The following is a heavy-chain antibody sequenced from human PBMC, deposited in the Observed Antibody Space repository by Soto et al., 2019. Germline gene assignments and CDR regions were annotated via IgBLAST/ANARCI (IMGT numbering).Heavy chain of an antibody. J-gene: IGHJ6*02. CDR3: ASSPAYGSSWYGIPPDLSHGMDV. V-gene: IGHV1-46*01. D-gene: IGHD6-13*01. CDR2: INPRGGIT. Sequence: ASLKVSCKASGYTFTSYYVHWVRQAPGQGLEWMGIINPRGGITTYAQKFQGRLTMTGDTSTSTVYMELSSLTSEDTAMYHCASSPAYGSSWYGIPPDLSHGMDVWGQGTTVTVSS. CDR1: GYTFTSYY.